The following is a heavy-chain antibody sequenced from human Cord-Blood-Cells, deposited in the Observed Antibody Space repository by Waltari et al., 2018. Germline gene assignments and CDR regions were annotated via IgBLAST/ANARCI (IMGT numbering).Heavy chain of an antibody. CDR3: ARLLWFGEPYFDY. CDR2: ISSSSSYI. V-gene: IGHV3-21*01. Sequence: EVQLVESGGGLVKPGGSLRLSCAASGFTFSSYSMNWVRQAPGKGLAWVSSISSSSSYIYYADSVKGRFTISRDNAKNSLYLQMNSLRAEDTAVYYCARLLWFGEPYFDYWGQGTLVTVSS. J-gene: IGHJ4*02. CDR1: GFTFSSYS. D-gene: IGHD3-10*01.